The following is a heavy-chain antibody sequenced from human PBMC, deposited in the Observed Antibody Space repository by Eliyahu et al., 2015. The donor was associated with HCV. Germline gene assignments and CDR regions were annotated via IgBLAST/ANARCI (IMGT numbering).Heavy chain of an antibody. V-gene: IGHV3-33*01. CDR2: IWYDGSNK. J-gene: IGHJ4*02. Sequence: QVQLVESGGGVVQPGRSLXLXCAASGFXFXSXGMPWVRQXPGKGLEWVAVIWYDGSNKYYADSVKGRFTISRDNSKNTLYLQMNSLRAEDTAVYYCARDSYYYDSSGYYRAYYYFDYWGQGTLVTVSS. CDR1: GFXFXSXG. D-gene: IGHD3-22*01. CDR3: ARDSYYYDSSGYYRAYYYFDY.